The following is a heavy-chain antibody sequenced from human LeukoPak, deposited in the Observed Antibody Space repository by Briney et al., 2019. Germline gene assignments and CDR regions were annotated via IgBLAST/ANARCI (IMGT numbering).Heavy chain of an antibody. V-gene: IGHV4-59*01. CDR1: GGSISSYY. J-gene: IGHJ4*02. D-gene: IGHD4-17*01. CDR2: IYYSGST. CDR3: ARARRYPHMTTVTTVNFDY. Sequence: SETLSLTCTVSGGSISSYYWSWIRQPPGKGLEWIGYIYYSGSTNYNPSLKSRVTISVDTSKNQFSLKLSSVTAADTAVYYCARARRYPHMTTVTTVNFDYWGQGTLVTVSS.